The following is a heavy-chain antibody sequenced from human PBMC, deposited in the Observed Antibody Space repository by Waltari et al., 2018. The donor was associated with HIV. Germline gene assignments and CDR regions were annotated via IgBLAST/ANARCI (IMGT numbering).Heavy chain of an antibody. V-gene: IGHV1-18*01. Sequence: QVQLIQSGAEVKKPGASVKVSCKASGYRFSSYGITWVRQAPGQGLEWLGSGTDYNGNTYYAQSLQGRVSMTTDTYTNTAYMTLRSLRSDDTAIYFCARSGYFDSSGSRNYHYYGMDVWGQGTTVTVSS. J-gene: IGHJ6*02. CDR2: GTDYNGNT. CDR3: ARSGYFDSSGSRNYHYYGMDV. CDR1: GYRFSSYG. D-gene: IGHD3-22*01.